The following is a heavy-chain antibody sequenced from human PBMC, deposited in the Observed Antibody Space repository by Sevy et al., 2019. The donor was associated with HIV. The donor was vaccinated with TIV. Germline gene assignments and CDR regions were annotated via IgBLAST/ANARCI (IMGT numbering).Heavy chain of an antibody. Sequence: GGSLRLSCTASGFTFRNAWMTWVRQVPGKGLEWVGRIRNDPDGGTTDYAAPVRGRFTISRDDSKNTLYLQTNSLETEDIAVYYCSTDIVVQSGYSYDFSTFNPDLPHNSGADVWGQGTTVTVSS. CDR2: IRNDPDGGTT. J-gene: IGHJ6*02. CDR3: STDIVVQSGYSYDFSTFNPDLPHNSGADV. V-gene: IGHV3-15*01. D-gene: IGHD5-12*01. CDR1: GFTFRNAW.